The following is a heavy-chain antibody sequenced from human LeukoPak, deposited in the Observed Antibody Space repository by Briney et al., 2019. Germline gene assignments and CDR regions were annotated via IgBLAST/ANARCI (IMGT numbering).Heavy chain of an antibody. CDR2: ISAYNGNT. D-gene: IGHD3-10*01. CDR1: GYTFTSYG. J-gene: IGHJ4*02. V-gene: IGHV1-18*01. Sequence: GASVKVSCKASGYTFTSYGISWVRQAPGQGLEWMGWISAYNGNTNYAQKLQGRVTMTTDTSTSTAYMELRSLRSDDTAVYYCAREQYYYGSGSYYIIWGQGTLVTVSS. CDR3: AREQYYYGSGSYYII.